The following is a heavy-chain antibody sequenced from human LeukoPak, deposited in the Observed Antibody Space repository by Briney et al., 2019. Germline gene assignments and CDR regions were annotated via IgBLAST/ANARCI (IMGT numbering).Heavy chain of an antibody. D-gene: IGHD3-10*01. CDR1: GYSISSGYY. J-gene: IGHJ5*02. Sequence: SETLTLTCAVSGYSISSGYYWGWSRQPPGKGLEWIGTIYPSGSTNYKPSLKSRVTISVDTSKSHFSLKLSSVTAADTAVYYCARLVWNYYSSANYYSNWFDPWGQGTLVTVSS. CDR2: IYPSGST. CDR3: ARLVWNYYSSANYYSNWFDP. V-gene: IGHV4-38-2*01.